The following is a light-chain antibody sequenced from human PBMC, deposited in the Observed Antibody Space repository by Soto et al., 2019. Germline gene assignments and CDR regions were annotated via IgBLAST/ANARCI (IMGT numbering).Light chain of an antibody. CDR3: SSYISSSTYV. CDR2: DVS. J-gene: IGLJ1*01. Sequence: QSVLTQPASVSGSPGQSITISCTGTSSDIGRYNYVSWYQQYPGKAPKFMIYDVSNRPSGVSNRFSGSKSGNTASLTISGLQAEAEADYYCSSYISSSTYVFGTGTKLTVL. CDR1: SSDIGRYNY. V-gene: IGLV2-14*01.